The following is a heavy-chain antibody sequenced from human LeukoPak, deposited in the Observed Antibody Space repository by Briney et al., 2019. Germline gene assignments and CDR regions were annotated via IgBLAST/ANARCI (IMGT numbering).Heavy chain of an antibody. D-gene: IGHD4-23*01. J-gene: IGHJ6*02. V-gene: IGHV4-59*08. CDR2: IYYSGST. CDR1: GGSISSYY. Sequence: ASETLSLTCTVSGGSISSYYWSWIRQPPGKGLEWIGYIYYSGSTNYNPSLKSRVTISVDTSKNQFSLKLSSVTAADTAVYYCARHHATVVRRSRTEPPPTYGMDVWGQGTTVTVSS. CDR3: ARHHATVVRRSRTEPPPTYGMDV.